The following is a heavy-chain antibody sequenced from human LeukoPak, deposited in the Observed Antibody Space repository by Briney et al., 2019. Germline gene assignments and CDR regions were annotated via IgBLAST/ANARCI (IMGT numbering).Heavy chain of an antibody. CDR3: AKDGRAVAGTGLDY. CDR1: GFIFSKYA. D-gene: IGHD6-19*01. Sequence: GSLRLSCAASGFIFSKYAMNWVRQAPEKGLEWVSAISGSGGATDYADSVKGRFTISRDNSNNTVFLEMNSLRAEDTAVYYCAKDGRAVAGTGLDYRGLGTLVTVSS. J-gene: IGHJ4*02. V-gene: IGHV3-23*01. CDR2: ISGSGGAT.